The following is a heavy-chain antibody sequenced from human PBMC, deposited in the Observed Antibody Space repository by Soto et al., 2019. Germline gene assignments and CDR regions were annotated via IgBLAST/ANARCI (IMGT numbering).Heavy chain of an antibody. D-gene: IGHD2-21*02. Sequence: QITLKESGPSLVKPTQTLTLTCTFSGFSLSTGGVGVGWIRQSPGKALEWLALIYWDDDKRYSPSLRSRLTVTKDTSKNQVVLTMTNMDPVDTATYYCAHSRCGGDCLQSYSSHYYYGMDVWGQGTTVTVSS. V-gene: IGHV2-5*02. J-gene: IGHJ6*02. CDR1: GFSLSTGGVG. CDR2: IYWDDDK. CDR3: AHSRCGGDCLQSYSSHYYYGMDV.